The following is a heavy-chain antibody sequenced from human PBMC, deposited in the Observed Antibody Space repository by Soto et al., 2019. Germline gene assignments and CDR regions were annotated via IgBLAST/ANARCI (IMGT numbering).Heavy chain of an antibody. Sequence: QVQLVESGGGLVKPGGSLRLSCAASGFTFSDYYMSWIRQAPGKGLEWVSYISSSGDTMNYADSVKGRFSISRDSAKTSLYLQMNSLRAEDAAVYYCAREYGYGWYYFDYWGQGTLVTVSS. J-gene: IGHJ4*02. CDR3: AREYGYGWYYFDY. CDR2: ISSSGDTM. V-gene: IGHV3-11*01. D-gene: IGHD6-19*01. CDR1: GFTFSDYY.